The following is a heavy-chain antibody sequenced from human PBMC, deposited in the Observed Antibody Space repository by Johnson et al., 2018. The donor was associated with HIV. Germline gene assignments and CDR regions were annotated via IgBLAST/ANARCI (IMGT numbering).Heavy chain of an antibody. CDR3: ATFGYSTGWIVTDDGFDV. CDR2: SNSDGSST. Sequence: MQLVESGGGLVQPGGSLRLSCAASGLIFSRSWIHWVRQAPGKGLVWVSRSNSDGSSTNYADSVKGRFTISRDNSKNTLYLQMNSLRAEDTAIYYCATFGYSTGWIVTDDGFDVWGQGTLVTVS. CDR1: GLIFSRSW. D-gene: IGHD2-8*02. V-gene: IGHV3-74*01. J-gene: IGHJ3*01.